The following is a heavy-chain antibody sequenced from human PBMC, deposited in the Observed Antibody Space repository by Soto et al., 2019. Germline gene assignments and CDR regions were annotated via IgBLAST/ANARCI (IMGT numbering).Heavy chain of an antibody. CDR1: GFSLSACAVG. CDR3: AHTPYYGAQLDY. V-gene: IGHV2-5*02. J-gene: IGHJ4*02. CDR2: IYWDDDK. Sequence: QITLKASGPTLVKPTQTLTLTCTFSGFSLSACAVGVGWIRQPPGKALEWLALIYWDDDKRYSPSLKSRLTITKDNSKNQVVLTMTNMDPVDTATYYCAHTPYYGAQLDYWGQGTLVTVSS. D-gene: IGHD4-17*01.